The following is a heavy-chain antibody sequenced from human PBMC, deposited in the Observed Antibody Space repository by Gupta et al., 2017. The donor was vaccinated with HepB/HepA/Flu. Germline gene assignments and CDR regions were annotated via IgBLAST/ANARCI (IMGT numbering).Heavy chain of an antibody. CDR1: GFIFGVNS. D-gene: IGHD3-3*01. CDR2: VSTTTSDI. Sequence: VQPVESGRGLVTPGWPLRLSCAASGFIFGVNSVNWVSQAPGKALGYAAAVSTTTSDIDYADSVKRQFTISRDNLKNSLYLQMDSIRAEDTGVYYCARDCDSDFYLLRYHCDIDVWGKGTTVTVSS. V-gene: IGHV3-21*02. J-gene: IGHJ6*03. CDR3: ARDCDSDFYLLRYHCDIDV.